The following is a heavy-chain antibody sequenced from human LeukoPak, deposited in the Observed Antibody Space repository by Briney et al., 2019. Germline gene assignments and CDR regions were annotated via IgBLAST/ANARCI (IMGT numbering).Heavy chain of an antibody. D-gene: IGHD4-17*01. CDR2: ISGSGDNT. J-gene: IGHJ5*02. CDR1: GFTFNSYA. Sequence: PGGSLRLSCTASGFTFNSYAVSWVRQAPGKGLEWVSGISGSGDNTYYADSVKGRFTISRDNSKNTLYLQMNSLRAEDTAVYYCAKLPNHYGDYGFLNWFDPWGQGTLVTVSS. CDR3: AKLPNHYGDYGFLNWFDP. V-gene: IGHV3-23*01.